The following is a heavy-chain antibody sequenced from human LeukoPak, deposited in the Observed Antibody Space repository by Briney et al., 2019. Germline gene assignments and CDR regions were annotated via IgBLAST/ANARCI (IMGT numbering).Heavy chain of an antibody. V-gene: IGHV3-30*02. Sequence: PGGSLRLSCAASRFTFSSYGMHWVRQAPGKGLEWVAFIRYDGSNKYYADSVKGRFTISRDNSKNTLYLQMNSLRAEDTAVYYCAKDKLLWFGESSYYFDYWGQGTLVTVSS. J-gene: IGHJ4*02. CDR3: AKDKLLWFGESSYYFDY. CDR2: IRYDGSNK. CDR1: RFTFSSYG. D-gene: IGHD3-10*01.